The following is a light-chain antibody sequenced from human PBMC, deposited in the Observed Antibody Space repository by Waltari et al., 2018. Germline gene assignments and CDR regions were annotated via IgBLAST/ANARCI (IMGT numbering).Light chain of an antibody. CDR2: DGS. Sequence: EIVVTQSPPTLSVSPGERVTLSCTTSQSLNSKLAWYQQKVGQAPRLLIYDGSRRDSGIPARFSGSESGTDFTLTISSLQSEDFAVYYCQQYKNWPSLSFGGGTKVEIK. CDR1: QSLNSK. J-gene: IGKJ4*02. V-gene: IGKV3-15*01. CDR3: QQYKNWPSLS.